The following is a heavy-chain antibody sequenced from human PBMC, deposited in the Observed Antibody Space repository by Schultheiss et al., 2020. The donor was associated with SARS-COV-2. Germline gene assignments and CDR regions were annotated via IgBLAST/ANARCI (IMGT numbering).Heavy chain of an antibody. CDR2: ISYDGSNK. J-gene: IGHJ4*02. CDR1: GFTFSTYA. CDR3: ARDAPRDC. V-gene: IGHV3-30*03. Sequence: GESLKISCAASGFTFSTYAINWVRQAPGKGLEWVAVISYDGSNKYYADSVKGRFTISRDNSKNTLYLQMNSLRAEDTAVYYCARDAPRDCWGQGTLVTVSS.